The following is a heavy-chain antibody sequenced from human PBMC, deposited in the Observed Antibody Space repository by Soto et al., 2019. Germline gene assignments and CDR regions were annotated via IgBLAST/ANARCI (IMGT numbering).Heavy chain of an antibody. CDR1: GYTFTGYY. Sequence: GASVKVSCKASGYTFTGYYMHWVRQAPGQGLDWMGWINPNSGGTNYAQKFQGRVTMTRDTSISTAYMELSRLRSDDTAVYYCARDSYGSGSYYIYYYYYYGMDVWGQGTTVTVSS. CDR3: ARDSYGSGSYYIYYYYYYGMDV. CDR2: INPNSGGT. J-gene: IGHJ6*02. V-gene: IGHV1-2*02. D-gene: IGHD3-10*01.